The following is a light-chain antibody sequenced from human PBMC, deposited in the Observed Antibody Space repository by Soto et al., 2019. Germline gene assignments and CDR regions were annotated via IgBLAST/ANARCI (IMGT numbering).Light chain of an antibody. CDR3: QSYDRRRTAVL. V-gene: IGLV1-40*01. CDR1: GFNIGSNYD. CDR2: GNN. Sequence: QSALTQPPSVSGGPGQRVTISCTGSGFNIGSNYDVHWYQHLPGTAPKLLIYGNNNRPSGVPDRFSGSKSGFSASLAITGLQAEDEADYYCQSYDRRRTAVLLGTGTKVTVL. J-gene: IGLJ1*01.